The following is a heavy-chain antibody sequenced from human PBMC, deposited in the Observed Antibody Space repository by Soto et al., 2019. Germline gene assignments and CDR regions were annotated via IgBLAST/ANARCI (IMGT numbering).Heavy chain of an antibody. CDR2: MYYSGAT. D-gene: IGHD3-16*01. V-gene: IGHV4-39*01. Sequence: NPSETLSLTCTVSGGSISSNSYYWDWIRQPPGKGLEWIGSMYYSGATYHNPSLQSRVTISVDTSKNQFSLILTSVAAADTAVYYCMSRARERGSASITFGGGGPRFGDYWGQGNLVTVS. J-gene: IGHJ4*02. CDR3: MSRARERGSASITFGGGGPRFGDY. CDR1: GGSISSNSYY.